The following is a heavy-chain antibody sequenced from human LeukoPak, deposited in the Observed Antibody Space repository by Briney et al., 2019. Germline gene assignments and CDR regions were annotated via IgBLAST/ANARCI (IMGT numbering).Heavy chain of an antibody. CDR3: AKGVRWGYFDF. V-gene: IGHV3-9*01. CDR1: GFTFDDYA. Sequence: PGGSLRLSCAASGFTFDDYAMHWVRQAPGKGLEWVSVISWNSGTIGYADSVKGRFTISRDNAKNSLYLQMNSLRTEDTAFYYCAKGVRWGYFDFRGQGTLVTVSS. CDR2: ISWNSGTI. J-gene: IGHJ4*02. D-gene: IGHD3-16*01.